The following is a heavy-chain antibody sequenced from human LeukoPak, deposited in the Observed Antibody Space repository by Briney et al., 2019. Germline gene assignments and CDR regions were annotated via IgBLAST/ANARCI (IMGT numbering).Heavy chain of an antibody. J-gene: IGHJ4*02. Sequence: GGSLRLSCAASGFTFSSFWMTWVRQAPGKGLEWVANIKSDGSEKFYVDSVKGRFTISRDNAKNLLYLQMNSLRVEDTAVYYCARGGRVGASDYWGQGTLVTVSS. CDR3: ARGGRVGASDY. D-gene: IGHD1-26*01. CDR1: GFTFSSFW. V-gene: IGHV3-7*01. CDR2: IKSDGSEK.